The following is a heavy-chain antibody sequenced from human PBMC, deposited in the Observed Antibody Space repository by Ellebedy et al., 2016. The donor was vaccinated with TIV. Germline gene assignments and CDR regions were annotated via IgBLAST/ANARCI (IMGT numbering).Heavy chain of an antibody. CDR2: IWFDGSKE. V-gene: IGHV3-33*01. CDR1: GFTFGRYG. Sequence: PGGSLRLSCAASGFTFGRYGMHRVRQAPGKGLEWVAVIWFDGSKEFYADSVKGRLTISRDDSKNEVFLQMSSLRAEDTAVYYCARPSYQLLSYYFDSWGQGTLVTVSS. J-gene: IGHJ4*02. D-gene: IGHD2-2*01. CDR3: ARPSYQLLSYYFDS.